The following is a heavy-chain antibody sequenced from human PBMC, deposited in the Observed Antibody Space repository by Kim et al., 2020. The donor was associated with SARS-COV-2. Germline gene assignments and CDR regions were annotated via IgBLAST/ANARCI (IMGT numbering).Heavy chain of an antibody. CDR2: INAGNGNT. J-gene: IGHJ3*02. CDR1: GYTFTSYA. D-gene: IGHD3-22*01. CDR3: AVYYDSSGYPRWAFDI. V-gene: IGHV1-3*01. Sequence: ASVKVSCKASGYTFTSYAMHWVRQAPGQRLEWMGWINAGNGNTKYSQKFQGRVTITRDTSASTAYMELSSLRSEDTAVYYCAVYYDSSGYPRWAFDIWGQGTMVTVSS.